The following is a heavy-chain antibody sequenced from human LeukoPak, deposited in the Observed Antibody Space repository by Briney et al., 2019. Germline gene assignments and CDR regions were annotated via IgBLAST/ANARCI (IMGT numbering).Heavy chain of an antibody. CDR2: INPNSGVT. D-gene: IGHD3-10*01. V-gene: IGHV1-2*02. CDR1: GYTFTGHY. Sequence: ASVKVSCKASGYTFTGHYMHWVRHAPGQGLEWMGWINPNSGVTNYAQKFQGRVTMTRDTSISTAYMDLSRLRSDDTAVYYCARDYYADYWGQGTPVTVSS. J-gene: IGHJ4*02. CDR3: ARDYYADY.